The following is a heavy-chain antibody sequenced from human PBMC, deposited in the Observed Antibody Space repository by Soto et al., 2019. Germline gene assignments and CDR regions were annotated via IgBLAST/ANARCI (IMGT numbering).Heavy chain of an antibody. CDR1: RFTFTSYA. J-gene: IGHJ4*02. D-gene: IGHD3-9*01. Sequence: GGSLRLSCAASRFTFTSYALNWVRQSPGKGLEWVSTISSSGDSTYYADSVRGRFTISRDNSKNTLYLQMNSLRAEDTAIYSCARDPSTGYADYWGQGTLVTVSS. V-gene: IGHV3-23*01. CDR2: ISSSGDST. CDR3: ARDPSTGYADY.